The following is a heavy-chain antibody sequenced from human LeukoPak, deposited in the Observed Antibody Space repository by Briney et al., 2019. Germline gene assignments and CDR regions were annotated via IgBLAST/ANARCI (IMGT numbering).Heavy chain of an antibody. CDR1: GFTISANF. V-gene: IGHV3-66*01. J-gene: IGHJ4*02. CDR3: ARDLSGYSYGFGGDL. CDR2: MYSVGST. D-gene: IGHD5-18*01. Sequence: GGSLRLSCAASGFTISANFMSWVRQAPGKGLEWVSIMYSVGSTFYADSVKGRFTISRDPSKNSLDLQMDSLRVDDTAVYYCARDLSGYSYGFGGDLWGQGTRVTVSS.